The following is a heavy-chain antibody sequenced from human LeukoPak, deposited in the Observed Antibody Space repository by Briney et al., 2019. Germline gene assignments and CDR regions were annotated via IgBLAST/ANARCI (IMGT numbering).Heavy chain of an antibody. CDR2: IYTSGST. Sequence: SETLSLTCTVSGGSVNSGNYYCTWIRQPAGKRLEWIGRIYTSGSTNYNPSLKSRVTISIDASKNQFSLRLSSVTAADTAVYYCMRGGELMNFWGQGTLVTASS. J-gene: IGHJ4*02. V-gene: IGHV4-61*02. D-gene: IGHD1-26*01. CDR3: MRGGELMNF. CDR1: GGSVNSGNYY.